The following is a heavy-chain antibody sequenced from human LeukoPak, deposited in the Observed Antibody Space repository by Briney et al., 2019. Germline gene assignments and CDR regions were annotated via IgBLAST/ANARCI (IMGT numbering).Heavy chain of an antibody. CDR1: GFTFDDYA. Sequence: GGSLRLSCAASGFTFDDYAMHWVRQAPGKGLEWVSGISWNSGSIGYADSVKGRFTISRDNAKNSLYLQMNSLRAEDMALYYCAKGGSGSYYNHLDYWGQGTLVTVSS. CDR3: AKGGSGSYYNHLDY. CDR2: ISWNSGSI. D-gene: IGHD3-10*01. J-gene: IGHJ4*02. V-gene: IGHV3-9*03.